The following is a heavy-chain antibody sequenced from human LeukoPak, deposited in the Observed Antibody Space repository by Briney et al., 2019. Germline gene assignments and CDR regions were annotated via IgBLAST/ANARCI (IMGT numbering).Heavy chain of an antibody. CDR2: ISSSSSTI. Sequence: GGSLRLSCAASGFTFSSYSMNWVRQAPGKRLEWVSHISSSSSTIYYADSVKGRFTISRDNAKNSLYLQMNSLRAEDTAVYYCARSYYYYYMDVWGKGTTVTVSS. CDR1: GFTFSSYS. J-gene: IGHJ6*03. V-gene: IGHV3-48*04. CDR3: ARSYYYYYMDV.